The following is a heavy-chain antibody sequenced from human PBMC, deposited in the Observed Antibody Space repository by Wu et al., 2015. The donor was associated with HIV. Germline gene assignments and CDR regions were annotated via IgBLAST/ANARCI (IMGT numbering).Heavy chain of an antibody. J-gene: IGHJ4*02. CDR2: IIPIFGTA. Sequence: QVQLVQSGAEVKKPGASVKVSCKASGYTFTSYDVNWVRQVTGQGLEWMGGIIPIFGTANYAQKFQGRVTITTDESTSTAYMELSSLRSEDTAVYYCARVGGYYDSSGYRKRGFDYWGQGTLVTVSS. CDR1: GYTFTSYD. V-gene: IGHV1-69*01. D-gene: IGHD3-22*01. CDR3: ARVGGYYDSSGYRKRGFDY.